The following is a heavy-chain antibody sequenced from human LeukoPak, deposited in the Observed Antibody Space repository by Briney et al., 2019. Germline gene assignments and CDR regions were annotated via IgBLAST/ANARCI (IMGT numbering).Heavy chain of an antibody. J-gene: IGHJ4*02. CDR1: GGSFSGYY. Sequence: SETLSLTCAVYGGSFSGYYWSWIRQPPGKGLEWIGEINHSGSTNYNPSLKSRVTISVDTSKNQFSLKLSSVTAADTAVYYCARARSTSRSHWGRGTLVTVSS. CDR2: INHSGST. D-gene: IGHD2-2*01. V-gene: IGHV4-34*01. CDR3: ARARSTSRSH.